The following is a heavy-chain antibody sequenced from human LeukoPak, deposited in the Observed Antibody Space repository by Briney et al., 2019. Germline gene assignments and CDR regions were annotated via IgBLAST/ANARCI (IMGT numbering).Heavy chain of an antibody. CDR2: ISYDGSNE. Sequence: HTGRSLRLSCAASGFTLSNYGMHWVRQAPGKGLEWVALISYDGSNEYYPDSVKGRFTISRDNSKNTLYLQMNSLRVEDTAVYYCARDLYRGLSRIDYWGQGTLVTVSS. J-gene: IGHJ4*02. D-gene: IGHD3-16*02. CDR3: ARDLYRGLSRIDY. CDR1: GFTLSNYG. V-gene: IGHV3-30*03.